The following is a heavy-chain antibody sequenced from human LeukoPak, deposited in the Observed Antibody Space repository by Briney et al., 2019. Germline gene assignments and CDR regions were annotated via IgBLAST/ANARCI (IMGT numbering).Heavy chain of an antibody. CDR2: ISSSSSYI. V-gene: IGHV3-21*04. CDR1: GFTFSSYS. D-gene: IGHD3-10*01. Sequence: PGGSLRLSCAASGFTFSSYSMNWVRQAPGKGLEWVSFISSSSSYIYYADSVKGRFTISRDNAKNSLYLQMNSLRAEDTALYYCANDKVFGGELDYWGQGTLVTVSS. J-gene: IGHJ4*02. CDR3: ANDKVFGGELDY.